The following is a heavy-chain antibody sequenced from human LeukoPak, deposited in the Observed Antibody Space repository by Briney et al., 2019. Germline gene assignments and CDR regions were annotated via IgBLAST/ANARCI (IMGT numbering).Heavy chain of an antibody. CDR3: AREVVGQDV. Sequence: GASVKVSCKASGYTFTSYYMHWVRQAPGQGLEWMGIINPSGGSTNYAQKFQGRVTMTADTSTSTAYMELRSLRSDDAAVYYCAREVVGQDVWGQGTTVTVSS. J-gene: IGHJ6*02. CDR2: INPSGGST. V-gene: IGHV1-46*01. CDR1: GYTFTSYY.